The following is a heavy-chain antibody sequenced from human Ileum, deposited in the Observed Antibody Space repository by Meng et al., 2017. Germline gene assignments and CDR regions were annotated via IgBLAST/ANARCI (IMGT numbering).Heavy chain of an antibody. CDR3: ARRAHYGDPPR. D-gene: IGHD4-17*01. Sequence: QVQLQQWGAGLLKPSETLSLTFVVYGGSFSANYLTWIVRPPGKGRAWIGSIYYGGSTYSNPSLKSRVTISVDTSTNQFSLKLISVTAADTAVYYCARRAHYGDPPRWGQGTLVTVSS. CDR1: GGSFSANY. J-gene: IGHJ4*02. CDR2: IYYGGST. V-gene: IGHV4-34*01.